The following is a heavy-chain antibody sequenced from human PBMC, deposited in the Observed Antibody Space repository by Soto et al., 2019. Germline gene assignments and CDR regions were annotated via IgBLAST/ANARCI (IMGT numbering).Heavy chain of an antibody. Sequence: QVQLVQSGAELKKPGSSVKVSCKSSGYSFTSHGISWVRQAPGQGLEWMGWISGNSGDTNYAQKRQGRVTVTTDTSTSLAYMQLLSPTSYSPAMLYCTSMVLVSTIYSSSYIAIWCKATALIVSS. CDR1: GYSFTSHG. J-gene: IGHJ6*03. V-gene: IGHV1-18*01. D-gene: IGHD2-8*02. CDR3: TSMVLVSTIYSSSYIAI. CDR2: ISGNSGDT.